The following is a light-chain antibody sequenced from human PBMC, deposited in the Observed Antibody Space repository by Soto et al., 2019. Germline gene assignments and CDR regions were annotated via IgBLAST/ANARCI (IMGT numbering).Light chain of an antibody. J-gene: IGKJ1*01. Sequence: VLTQSPATLSLSPGERATLSCRASQSVNNNLAWYQQKPGQAPRPLIYGASTRATGIPARFSAGGSGTDFTLTISRLEPEDFAVYYCQQYGGSPRTFGQGTKVDIK. V-gene: IGKV3-20*01. CDR2: GAS. CDR1: QSVNNN. CDR3: QQYGGSPRT.